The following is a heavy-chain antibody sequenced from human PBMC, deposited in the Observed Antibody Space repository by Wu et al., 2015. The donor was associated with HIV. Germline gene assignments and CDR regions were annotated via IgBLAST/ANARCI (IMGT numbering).Heavy chain of an antibody. CDR2: INPDSGGT. J-gene: IGHJ6*02. D-gene: IGHD6-19*01. CDR3: VRDQQWPTEYYHYYGMDV. CDR1: GYTFTGHY. V-gene: IGHV1-2*02. Sequence: QVRLVQSGAEVKKPGASVKISCLTSGYTFTGHYIHWVRQAPGQGLEWMGWINPDSGGTNYAEKFQDRVTMTGDTSISTAYMELRSLRSDDTAVYYCVRDQQWPTEYYHYYGMDVWAKGPRSPSP.